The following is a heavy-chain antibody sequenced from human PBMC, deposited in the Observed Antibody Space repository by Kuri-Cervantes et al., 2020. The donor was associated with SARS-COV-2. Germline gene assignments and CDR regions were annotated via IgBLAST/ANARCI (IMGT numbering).Heavy chain of an antibody. CDR1: GFTFSSYS. CDR2: VRRDGSNY. Sequence: GGSLRLSCAASGFTFSSYSMHWVRQAPGKGLEWVGFVRRDGSNYYYADSVKGRFTISRDNPKNSLYLEMNSLRPEDTAVYYRAKAETASLDYWGQGTLVTVSS. J-gene: IGHJ4*02. V-gene: IGHV3-30*02. CDR3: AKAETASLDY.